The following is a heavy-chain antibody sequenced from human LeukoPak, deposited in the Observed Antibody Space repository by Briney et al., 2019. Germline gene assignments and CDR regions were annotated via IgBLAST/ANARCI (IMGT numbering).Heavy chain of an antibody. V-gene: IGHV4-4*07. CDR2: IYTSESA. Sequence: PSETLSLTCTVSGGSISSYYWSWIRQSAGKGLEWIGRIYTSESANYNASLKSRVSMSVDTSKNQFSLKLSSVTAADTAVFYCARENSGSYREFDYWGQGTLVTVSS. CDR1: GGSISSYY. CDR3: ARENSGSYREFDY. J-gene: IGHJ4*02. D-gene: IGHD1-26*01.